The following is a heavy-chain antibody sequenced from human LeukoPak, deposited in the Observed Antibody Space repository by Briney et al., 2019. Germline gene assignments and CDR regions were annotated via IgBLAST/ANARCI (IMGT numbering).Heavy chain of an antibody. J-gene: IGHJ4*02. D-gene: IGHD3-16*01. Sequence: PGGSLRLSCAASGFIFSTYWMTWVRQAPGKGLEWVATIKYDGDEKFYVDSVTGRFTISRDNAKNSLYLQMNSLTAEDTAVYYCASDGGPFDHWGQGILVTVAS. CDR3: ASDGGPFDH. CDR2: IKYDGDEK. CDR1: GFIFSTYW. V-gene: IGHV3-7*01.